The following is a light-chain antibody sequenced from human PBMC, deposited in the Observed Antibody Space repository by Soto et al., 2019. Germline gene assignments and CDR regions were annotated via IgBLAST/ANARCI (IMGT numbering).Light chain of an antibody. J-gene: IGKJ4*01. CDR3: QQYNSWPLT. CDR2: GAS. V-gene: IGKV3D-15*01. CDR1: QNVNDN. Sequence: EIVMTQSPATLSVSPGERATLSCRASQNVNDNLAWYQQKPGQAPRLLVYGASTRATGIPASFSGSGSGTEFTLNIGSLQSEDFAVYYCQQYNSWPLTFGAGTKVEIK.